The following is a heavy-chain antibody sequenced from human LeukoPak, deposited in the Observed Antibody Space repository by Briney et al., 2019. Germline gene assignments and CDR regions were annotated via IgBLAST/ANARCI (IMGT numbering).Heavy chain of an antibody. CDR3: ARPGSSSYWYFDL. CDR2: IYYSGST. CDR1: GGSISIYY. D-gene: IGHD6-6*01. Sequence: SETLSPTCTVSGGSISIYYWSWIRQPPGKGLEWIGYIYYSGSTNYNPSLKSRVTISVDTSKNQFSLKLSSVTAADTAVYYCARPGSSSYWYFDLWGRGTLVTVSS. V-gene: IGHV4-59*08. J-gene: IGHJ2*01.